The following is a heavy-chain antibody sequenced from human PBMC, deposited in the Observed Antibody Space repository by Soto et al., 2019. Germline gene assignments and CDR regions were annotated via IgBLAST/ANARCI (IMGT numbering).Heavy chain of an antibody. CDR3: ARGLFLGIVSDYDFWSGYYTAKAPLDAFDI. CDR1: GCSISSYY. Sequence: PSETLSLTCTVSGCSISSYYWSWIRQPPGKGLEWIGYIYYSGSTNYNPSLKSRVTISVDTSKNQFSLKLSSVTAADTAVYYCARGLFLGIVSDYDFWSGYYTAKAPLDAFDIWGQGTMVTVSS. J-gene: IGHJ3*02. V-gene: IGHV4-59*01. D-gene: IGHD3-3*01. CDR2: IYYSGST.